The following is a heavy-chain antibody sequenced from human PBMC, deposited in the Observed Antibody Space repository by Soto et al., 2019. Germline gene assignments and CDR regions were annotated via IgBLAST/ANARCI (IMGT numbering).Heavy chain of an antibody. CDR3: VRDGTKTLRDWFDP. CDR1: GASISGFY. Sequence: SATLSLTCTVSGASISGFYWSWIRKSAGKGLEWIGRIYATGTTDYNPSLKSRVMMSVDTSKKQFSLKLRSVTAADTAVYYCVRDGTKTLRDWFDPWGQGISVTVS. D-gene: IGHD1-1*01. V-gene: IGHV4-4*07. CDR2: IYATGTT. J-gene: IGHJ5*02.